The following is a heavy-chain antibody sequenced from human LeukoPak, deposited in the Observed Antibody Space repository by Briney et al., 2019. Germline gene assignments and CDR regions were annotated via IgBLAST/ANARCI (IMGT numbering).Heavy chain of an antibody. Sequence: QSGGSLRLSCAASGFTFSSYAMSWVRQAPGKGLEWVATIDQDGRDKFSVDSVKGRFTISRDNARNSMYLQTKSLRVEDTAVYYCAKTSLGWLDPWGQGALVTVSS. V-gene: IGHV3-7*01. CDR1: GFTFSSYA. CDR3: AKTSLGWLDP. D-gene: IGHD7-27*01. CDR2: IDQDGRDK. J-gene: IGHJ5*02.